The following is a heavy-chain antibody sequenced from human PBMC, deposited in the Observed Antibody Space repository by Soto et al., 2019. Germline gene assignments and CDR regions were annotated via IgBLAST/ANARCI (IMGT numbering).Heavy chain of an antibody. Sequence: EVQLVESGGGLVQPGRSLTLSCAASGFTFSNYWMHWVRQAPGKGLVWVSRINSGGSSTSYADSVKGRFTISRDNARNTLYVQMNSLRVEDTAVYYCARAGDRGYEPDDWGQGTLVTVSS. V-gene: IGHV3-74*01. CDR3: ARAGDRGYEPDD. CDR2: INSGGSST. CDR1: GFTFSNYW. J-gene: IGHJ4*02. D-gene: IGHD5-12*01.